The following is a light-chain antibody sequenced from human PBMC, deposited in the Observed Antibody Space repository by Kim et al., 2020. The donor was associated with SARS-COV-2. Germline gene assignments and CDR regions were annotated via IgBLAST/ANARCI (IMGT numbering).Light chain of an antibody. CDR1: QSVSSNY. V-gene: IGKV3-20*01. Sequence: LSPGDRATLSCRASQSVSSNYLAWYQQKPGQAPRLLKYDSSSRAAGIPDRFSGSGSGTDFTLTISRLEPEDFAVYYCQQYGNSPFTFGQGTKLEIK. CDR2: DSS. CDR3: QQYGNSPFT. J-gene: IGKJ2*01.